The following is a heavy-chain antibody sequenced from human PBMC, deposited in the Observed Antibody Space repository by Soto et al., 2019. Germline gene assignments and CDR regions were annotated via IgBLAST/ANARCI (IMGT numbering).Heavy chain of an antibody. J-gene: IGHJ6*02. Sequence: GGSLRLSCAASGFTFSDYYMGWIRQAPGKGLEWVSYISSSGSTIYYADSVKGRFTISRDNAKNSLYLQMNSLRAEDTAVYYCARGLRYFDWFSYGMDVWGQGTTVTAP. CDR1: GFTFSDYY. CDR3: ARGLRYFDWFSYGMDV. V-gene: IGHV3-11*01. D-gene: IGHD3-9*01. CDR2: ISSSGSTI.